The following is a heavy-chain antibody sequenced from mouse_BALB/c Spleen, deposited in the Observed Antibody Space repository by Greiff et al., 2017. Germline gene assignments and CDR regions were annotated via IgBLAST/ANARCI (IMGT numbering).Heavy chain of an antibody. CDR1: GFTFTDYY. D-gene: IGHD1-2*01. Sequence: EVNVVESGGGLVQPGGSLRLSCATSGFTFTDYYMSWVRQPPGKALEWLGFIRNKANGYTTEYSASVKGRFTISRDNSQSILYLQMNTLRAEDSATYYCAREEGLFITTATWFAYWGQGTLVTVSA. CDR3: AREEGLFITTATWFAY. V-gene: IGHV7-3*02. J-gene: IGHJ3*01. CDR2: IRNKANGYTT.